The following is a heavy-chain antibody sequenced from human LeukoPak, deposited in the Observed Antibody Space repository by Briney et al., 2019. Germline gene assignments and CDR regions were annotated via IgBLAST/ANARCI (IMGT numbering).Heavy chain of an antibody. CDR2: ISGSGCST. J-gene: IGHJ4*02. Sequence: GGSLTLSCAASGFTFSSYAVSWVRQAPREGGGGVSFISGSGCSTYYEDSVKGRFTIYRDNSKNTLYLQMNSLRAEDTAVYYCAKDRRYCSSTSCYRLGSIDYWGQGTLVTVSS. V-gene: IGHV3-23*01. CDR3: AKDRRYCSSTSCYRLGSIDY. CDR1: GFTFSSYA. D-gene: IGHD2-2*01.